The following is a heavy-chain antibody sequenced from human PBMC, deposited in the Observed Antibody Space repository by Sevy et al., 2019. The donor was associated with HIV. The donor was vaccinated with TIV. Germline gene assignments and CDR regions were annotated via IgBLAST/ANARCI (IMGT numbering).Heavy chain of an antibody. Sequence: GGSLRLSCAASGFTFSSYGMNWVRQAPGKGLEWVAVKSYDGSNNYYADSVKGRFTISRDNSKNTLFLQMNSLRAEDTAVYYCAKGLRGNYLMAFGYWGQGTLVTVSS. V-gene: IGHV3-30*18. CDR2: KSYDGSNN. D-gene: IGHD1-7*01. CDR3: AKGLRGNYLMAFGY. CDR1: GFTFSSYG. J-gene: IGHJ4*02.